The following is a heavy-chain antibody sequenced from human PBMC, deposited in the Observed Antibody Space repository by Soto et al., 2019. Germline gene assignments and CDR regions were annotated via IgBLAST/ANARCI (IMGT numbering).Heavy chain of an antibody. D-gene: IGHD3-10*01. CDR2: IFSNDEK. V-gene: IGHV2-26*01. CDR3: ARTTFPGASTANYYYYGMDV. Sequence: QVTLKESGPVLVKPTETLTLNCTVSGLSLSNARIGVSWIRQPQGKALEWLAHIFSNDEKSYSTSLKSRLTISKDTSKSQGVLTMTNMDPVDTATDYCARTTFPGASTANYYYYGMDVWGQGTTVTVSS. J-gene: IGHJ6*02. CDR1: GLSLSNARIG.